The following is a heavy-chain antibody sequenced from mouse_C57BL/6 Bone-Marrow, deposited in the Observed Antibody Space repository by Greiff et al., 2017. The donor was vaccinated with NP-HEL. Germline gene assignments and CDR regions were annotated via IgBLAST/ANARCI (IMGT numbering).Heavy chain of an antibody. CDR2: IDPENGDT. CDR1: GFNIKDDY. CDR3: TSRGFAY. Sequence: VHVKQSGAELVRPGASVKLSCTASGFNIKDDYMHWVKQRPEQGLEWIGWIDPENGDTEYASKFQGKATITADTSSNTAYLQLSSLTSEDTAVYYCTSRGFAYRGEETLVTVSA. V-gene: IGHV14-4*01. J-gene: IGHJ3*01.